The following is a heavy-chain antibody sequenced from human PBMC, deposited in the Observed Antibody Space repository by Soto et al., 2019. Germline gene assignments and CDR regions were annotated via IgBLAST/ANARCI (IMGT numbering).Heavy chain of an antibody. CDR3: EHRLAVEIALVGEAFDI. CDR2: LYWDDDK. J-gene: IGHJ3*02. CDR1: GFSLSTSGVG. Sequence: QITLKESGPTLVKPTQNLTLPCTFSGFSLSTSGVGVGWIRQPPGKALEWLALLYWDDDKRYSPSLKSRLTITKDTSKIQVVLTMTRMDPVDTATYYCEHRLAVEIALVGEAFDIWGQGTMVAFSS. V-gene: IGHV2-5*02. D-gene: IGHD5-18*01.